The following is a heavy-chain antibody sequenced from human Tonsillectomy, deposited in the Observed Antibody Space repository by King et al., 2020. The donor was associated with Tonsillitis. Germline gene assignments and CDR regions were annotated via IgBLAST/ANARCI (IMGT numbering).Heavy chain of an antibody. D-gene: IGHD3-3*01. V-gene: IGHV3-21*01. CDR2: ISSSSTYI. CDR3: ASDSFGYFYGMDV. Sequence: VQLVESGGGLVKPGGSLRLSCAASGFTFSSYNMNWVRQAPGKGLEWVSSISSSSTYIYYADSVRGRFTISRDSAKNSLYLQMNSLRAEDTAVYYCASDSFGYFYGMDVWGQGTTVTVSS. CDR1: GFTFSSYN. J-gene: IGHJ6*02.